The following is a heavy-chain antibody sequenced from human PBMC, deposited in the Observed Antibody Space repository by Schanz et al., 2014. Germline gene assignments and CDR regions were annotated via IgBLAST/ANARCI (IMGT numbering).Heavy chain of an antibody. CDR2: IKHDGSVK. D-gene: IGHD6-19*01. Sequence: EVQLMESGGGLVKPGGSLRLSCAASGFTFSSYAMSWVRQAPGKGPEWVANIKHDGSVKDYVDSVEGRFTISRDNAKSSLYLQMNSLRVEDTAVYYCAASSGWHPSTDYWGQGTLVTVSS. J-gene: IGHJ4*02. CDR3: AASSGWHPSTDY. CDR1: GFTFSSYA. V-gene: IGHV3-7*05.